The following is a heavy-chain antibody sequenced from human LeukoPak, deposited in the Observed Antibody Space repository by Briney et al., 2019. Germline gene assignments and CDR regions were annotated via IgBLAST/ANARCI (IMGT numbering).Heavy chain of an antibody. CDR1: GFTFDDYA. CDR2: ISWNSGSI. D-gene: IGHD2-15*01. Sequence: PGGSLRLSCAASGFTFDDYATHWVRQAPGKGLEWVSGISWNSGSIGYADSVKGRFTISRDNAKNSLYLQMNSLRAEDTALYYCAKVKVVAATYHAFDIWGQGTMVTVSS. V-gene: IGHV3-9*01. CDR3: AKVKVVAATYHAFDI. J-gene: IGHJ3*02.